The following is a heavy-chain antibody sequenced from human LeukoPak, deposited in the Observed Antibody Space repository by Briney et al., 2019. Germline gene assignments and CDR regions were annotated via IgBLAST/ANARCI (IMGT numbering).Heavy chain of an antibody. CDR2: IKQDGSEK. V-gene: IGHV3-7*03. D-gene: IGHD2-15*01. Sequence: GGSLRLSCAASGFTFSSYWMSWVRQAPGKGLEWVANIKQDGSEKYYVDSVKGRFTISRDNAKNSLYLQMNSLRAEDTAVYYYAKDGSGCSGGSCYQNFDYWGQGTLVTVSS. J-gene: IGHJ4*02. CDR1: GFTFSSYW. CDR3: AKDGSGCSGGSCYQNFDY.